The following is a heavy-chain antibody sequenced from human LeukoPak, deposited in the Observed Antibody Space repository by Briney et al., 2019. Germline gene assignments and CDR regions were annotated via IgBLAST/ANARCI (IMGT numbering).Heavy chain of an antibody. J-gene: IGHJ4*02. CDR2: IYYSGST. D-gene: IGHD3-22*01. Sequence: SETLSLTCTVSGGSISSYYWSWIRQPPGKGLEWIGYIYYSGSTNYNPSLKSRVTISVDTSKNQFSLKLSSVTAADTAVYYCASGGGYYDSSGYYSTTLFFDYWGQGTLVTVTS. V-gene: IGHV4-59*01. CDR1: GGSISSYY. CDR3: ASGGGYYDSSGYYSTTLFFDY.